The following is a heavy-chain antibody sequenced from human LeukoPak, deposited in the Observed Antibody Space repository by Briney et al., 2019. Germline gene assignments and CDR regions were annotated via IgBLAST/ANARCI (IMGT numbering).Heavy chain of an antibody. CDR1: GYTFTGYY. V-gene: IGHV1-2*02. CDR3: ARDVQGQRLKDY. D-gene: IGHD6-25*01. Sequence: GASVKVSCKASGYTFTGYYMHWVRQAPGQGLEWMGWINPNSGGTNYAQKFQGRVTMTRDTSISTAYMELSRLGSDDTALYYCARDVQGQRLKDYWGQGTLVTVSS. CDR2: INPNSGGT. J-gene: IGHJ4*02.